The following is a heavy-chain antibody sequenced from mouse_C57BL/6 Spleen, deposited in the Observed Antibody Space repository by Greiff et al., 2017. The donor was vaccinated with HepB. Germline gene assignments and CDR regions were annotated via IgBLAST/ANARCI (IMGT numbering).Heavy chain of an antibody. CDR3: ARSGDYDGHYYAMDY. CDR2: ISYSGST. J-gene: IGHJ4*01. D-gene: IGHD2-4*01. V-gene: IGHV3-8*01. CDR1: GYSITSDY. Sequence: DVKLVESGPGLAKPSQTLSLTCSVTGYSITSDYWNWIRKFPGNKLEYMGYISYSGSTYYNPSLKSRISITRDTSKNQYYLQLNSVTTEDTATYYCARSGDYDGHYYAMDYWGQGTSVTVSS.